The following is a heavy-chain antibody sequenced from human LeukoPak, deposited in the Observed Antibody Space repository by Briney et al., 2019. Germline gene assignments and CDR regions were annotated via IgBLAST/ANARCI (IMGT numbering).Heavy chain of an antibody. D-gene: IGHD3-22*01. CDR2: INIDGSST. V-gene: IGHV3-74*01. CDR3: ARDPIPYDSSGYYPDY. Sequence: GGSLRLSCAASGFTFHSYWMHWVRHAPGKGLVWVSRINIDGSSTSYADSVKGRFTISRDNAKNTLYLQMNSLRAEDTAVYYCARDPIPYDSSGYYPDYWGQGTLVTVSS. CDR1: GFTFHSYW. J-gene: IGHJ4*02.